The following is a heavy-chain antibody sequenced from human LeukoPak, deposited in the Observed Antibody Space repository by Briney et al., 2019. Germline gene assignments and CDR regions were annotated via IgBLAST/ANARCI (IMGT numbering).Heavy chain of an antibody. Sequence: PGGSLRLSCSASGFTFSNYAIHWVCQAPGKGLEYVSAISTNGGTTYYADSVKGRFTISRDNSKNTLYLQMSSLRAEDTAVYYCVKDTNGFDYWGQGTLVTVSS. CDR1: GFTFSNYA. V-gene: IGHV3-64D*08. CDR3: VKDTNGFDY. CDR2: ISTNGGTT. J-gene: IGHJ4*02.